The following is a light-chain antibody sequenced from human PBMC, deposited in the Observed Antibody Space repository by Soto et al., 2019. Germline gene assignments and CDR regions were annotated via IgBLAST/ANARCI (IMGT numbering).Light chain of an antibody. Sequence: EIVLTQSPGTLSLSPGERATLSCRASQSVISRYLAWYQQKPGQAPRLLIYGASSRATGIPDRVSGSGSETDFTLTISRLEPEDFAVYYCQQSGSSPITFGQGTRLEIK. J-gene: IGKJ5*01. V-gene: IGKV3-20*01. CDR2: GAS. CDR1: QSVISRY. CDR3: QQSGSSPIT.